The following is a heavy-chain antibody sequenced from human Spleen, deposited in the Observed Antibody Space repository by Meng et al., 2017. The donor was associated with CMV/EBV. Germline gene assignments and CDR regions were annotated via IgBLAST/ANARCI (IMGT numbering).Heavy chain of an antibody. V-gene: IGHV3-23*01. CDR2: ISVSGRTT. D-gene: IGHD3-16*01. CDR3: AKDKVDYYARNDAFDV. Sequence: GESLKISCAASGFTFSSYAMSWVRQAPGKGLEWVSSISVSGRTTEYADSVKGRFTISRDNSENTVYLHMNSLRAEDTAVYYCAKDKVDYYARNDAFDVWGQGTMVPSPQ. CDR1: GFTFSSYA. J-gene: IGHJ3*01.